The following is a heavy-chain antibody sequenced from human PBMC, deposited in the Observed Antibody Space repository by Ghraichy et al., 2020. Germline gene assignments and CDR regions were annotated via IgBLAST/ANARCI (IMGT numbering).Heavy chain of an antibody. J-gene: IGHJ5*02. CDR3: ARDGYCSSTSCPKWFDP. D-gene: IGHD2-2*03. CDR1: GFTFSSYW. V-gene: IGHV3-7*01. CDR2: IKQDGSEK. Sequence: GGSLRLSCAASGFTFSSYWMSWVRQAPGKGLEWVANIKQDGSEKYYVDSVKGRFTISRDNAKNSLYLQMNSLRAEDTAVYYCARDGYCSSTSCPKWFDPWGQGTLVTVSS.